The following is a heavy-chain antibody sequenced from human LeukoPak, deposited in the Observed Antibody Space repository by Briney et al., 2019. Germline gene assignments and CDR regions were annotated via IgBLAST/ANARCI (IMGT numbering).Heavy chain of an antibody. D-gene: IGHD2-15*01. J-gene: IGHJ4*02. Sequence: GGSLRLSCAVFGFNFDDYGMSWVRQAPGKGLEWVSSISTSSSYIYYADSVKGRFTISRDNARNSLYLQMNSLRAEDTAMYYCARDVVVVVASDSNFNYWGQGTLVTVSS. V-gene: IGHV3-21*01. CDR2: ISTSSSYI. CDR3: ARDVVVVVASDSNFNY. CDR1: GFNFDDYG.